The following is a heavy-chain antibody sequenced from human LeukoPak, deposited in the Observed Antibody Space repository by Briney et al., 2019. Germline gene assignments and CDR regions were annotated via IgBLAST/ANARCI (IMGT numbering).Heavy chain of an antibody. CDR2: IYYSGST. D-gene: IGHD5-18*01. V-gene: IGHV4-39*01. CDR1: GGSISSISSNNYH. J-gene: IGHJ4*02. CDR3: ARQGNSYGHNFDY. Sequence: SETLSLTCIVSGGSISSISSNNYHWGWIRQPPGKGLEWIGSIYYSGSTYYNPSLKSRVTISVDTSRNQFSLKLTSVTAADTAVYYCARQGNSYGHNFDYWGQGTLVTVSS.